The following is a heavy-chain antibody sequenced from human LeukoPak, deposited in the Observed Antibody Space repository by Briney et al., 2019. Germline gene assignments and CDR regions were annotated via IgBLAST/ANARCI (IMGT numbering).Heavy chain of an antibody. D-gene: IGHD3-22*01. J-gene: IGHJ1*01. CDR1: GFTFSGYA. Sequence: GGSLRLSCAASGFTFSGYAMSWVRQAPGKGLEWVSVISGSGISTYNADSVKGRFTISTDNSKNTLYLQMNSLRAEDTAVYYCAKADYYDSNTYRAQFIQHWGQGTLVTVPS. CDR2: ISGSGIST. V-gene: IGHV3-23*01. CDR3: AKADYYDSNTYRAQFIQH.